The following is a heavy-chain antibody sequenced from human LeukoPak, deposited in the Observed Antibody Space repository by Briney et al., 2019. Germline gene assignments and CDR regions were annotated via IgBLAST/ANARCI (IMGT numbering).Heavy chain of an antibody. CDR3: ARGPEYSSSWYHFGYYYYGMDV. J-gene: IGHJ6*02. V-gene: IGHV1-2*02. CDR1: GYTFTSYG. CDR2: INPNSGGT. Sequence: GASVKVSCKASGYTFTSYGISWVRQAPGQGLEWMGWINPNSGGTNYAQKFQGRVTMTRDTSISTAYMELSRLRSDDTAVYYCARGPEYSSSWYHFGYYYYGMDVWGQGTTVTVSS. D-gene: IGHD6-13*01.